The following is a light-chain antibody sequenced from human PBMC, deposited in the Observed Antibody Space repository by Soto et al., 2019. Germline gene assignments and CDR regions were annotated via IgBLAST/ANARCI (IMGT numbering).Light chain of an antibody. J-gene: IGKJ5*01. V-gene: IGKV1-39*01. CDR2: AAS. CDR1: QNIRKD. Sequence: DVQMTQSPSSLSAFVGDRVTITCRASQNIRKDLYWYQQKPGKAPTLLIYAASNLQGGVPSRFSGSGSGTEFTLSINSLQPEDFATYYCQQAYSFPITFGQGTRLEIK. CDR3: QQAYSFPIT.